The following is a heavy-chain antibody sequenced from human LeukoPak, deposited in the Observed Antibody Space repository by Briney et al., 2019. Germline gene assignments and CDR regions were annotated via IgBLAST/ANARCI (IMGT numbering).Heavy chain of an antibody. CDR3: ASSGSYYTYFDY. CDR2: IYYSGST. D-gene: IGHD3-10*01. Sequence: KASETLSLTCTVSGGSVSSGSYYRSWIRQPPGKGLEWIGYIYYSGSTNYNPSLKSRVTISVDTSKNQFSLKLSSVTAADTAVYYCASSGSYYTYFDYWGQGTLVTVSS. J-gene: IGHJ4*02. V-gene: IGHV4-61*01. CDR1: GGSVSSGSYY.